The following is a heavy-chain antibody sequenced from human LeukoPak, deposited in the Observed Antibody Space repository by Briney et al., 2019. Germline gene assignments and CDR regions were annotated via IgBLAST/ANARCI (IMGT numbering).Heavy chain of an antibody. Sequence: GGSLRLSCVAPGFTFIRYGMNWVRQAPGKGLEWGSVISYDGDSKYYADSVKGRFTICRHNSKRTLFLQLNSLRGEDTALYYCAKDRYVSGTNGMDVWGQGTPVTVSS. CDR2: ISYDGDSK. CDR1: GFTFIRYG. V-gene: IGHV3-30*18. CDR3: AKDRYVSGTNGMDV. D-gene: IGHD3-10*01. J-gene: IGHJ6*02.